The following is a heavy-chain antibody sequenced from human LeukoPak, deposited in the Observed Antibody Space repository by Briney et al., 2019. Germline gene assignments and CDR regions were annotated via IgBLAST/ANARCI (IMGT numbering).Heavy chain of an antibody. Sequence: SRTLSLTCAVSGGSISSGGYSWSWIGQPPGKGLEWIGYIYHSGSTYYNPSLKSRVTISVDRSKNQFSLKLSSVTAADTAVYYCAGTMVRGVIIVWGQGTLVTVSS. CDR2: IYHSGST. J-gene: IGHJ4*02. CDR3: AGTMVRGVIIV. V-gene: IGHV4-30-2*01. CDR1: GGSISSGGYS. D-gene: IGHD3-10*01.